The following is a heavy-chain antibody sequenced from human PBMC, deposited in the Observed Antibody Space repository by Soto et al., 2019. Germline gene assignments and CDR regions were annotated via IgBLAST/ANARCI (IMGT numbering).Heavy chain of an antibody. D-gene: IGHD2-2*01. V-gene: IGHV4-4*02. CDR1: GGSISSSNW. Sequence: PSETLSLTCAVSGGSISSSNWWSWVRQAPGKGLEWIGEIYHSGSTNYNPSLKSRVTISVDKSKNQFSLKLSSVTAADTAVYYCARTVVYQRLSDCSSTSCYRSDYYYYYGMDVWGEGTTVTVSS. CDR2: IYHSGST. J-gene: IGHJ6*02. CDR3: ARTVVYQRLSDCSSTSCYRSDYYYYYGMDV.